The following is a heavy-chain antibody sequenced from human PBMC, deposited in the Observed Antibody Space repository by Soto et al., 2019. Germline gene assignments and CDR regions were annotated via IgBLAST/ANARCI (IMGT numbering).Heavy chain of an antibody. CDR2: IYSGGST. J-gene: IGHJ6*02. CDR3: ARAIHGSLYTDYYYGMDV. V-gene: IGHV3-53*01. Sequence: EVQLVESGGGLIQPGGSLRLSCAASGFTVSSNYMSWVRQAPGKGLEWVSVIYSGGSTYYADSVKGRFTISRDNSKNTLYLQMNSLRAEDTAVYYCARAIHGSLYTDYYYGMDVWGQGTTVTVSS. CDR1: GFTVSSNY. D-gene: IGHD3-10*01.